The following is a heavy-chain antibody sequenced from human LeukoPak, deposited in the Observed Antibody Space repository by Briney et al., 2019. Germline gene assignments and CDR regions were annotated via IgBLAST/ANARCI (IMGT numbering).Heavy chain of an antibody. CDR3: ARDRLGSSGHYAVAAFEI. Sequence: ASVKVSCKASGYTFTSYYMHWVRQAPGQGLEWMGIINPSGGSTSYAQKFQGRVTMTRDMSTSTVYMELSSLRSEDTAVYYCARDRLGSSGHYAVAAFEIWGQGTMVTVSS. D-gene: IGHD3-22*01. CDR2: INPSGGST. CDR1: GYTFTSYY. J-gene: IGHJ3*02. V-gene: IGHV1-46*01.